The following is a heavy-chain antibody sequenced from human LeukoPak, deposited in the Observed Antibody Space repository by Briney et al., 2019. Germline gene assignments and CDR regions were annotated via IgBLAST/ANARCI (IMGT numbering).Heavy chain of an antibody. CDR1: GFTFSSYG. Sequence: GRSLRLSCAASGFTFSSYGMHWVRQAPGRGLEWVAAISGSGGTTYYADSVKGRFTISRDNSKNTLYLQMNTLRGEDTALYYCAKGPTIFGDVIIREYYYGLDVWGQGTTVTV. CDR3: AKGPTIFGDVIIREYYYGLDV. CDR2: ISGSGGTT. J-gene: IGHJ6*02. D-gene: IGHD3-3*01. V-gene: IGHV3-23*01.